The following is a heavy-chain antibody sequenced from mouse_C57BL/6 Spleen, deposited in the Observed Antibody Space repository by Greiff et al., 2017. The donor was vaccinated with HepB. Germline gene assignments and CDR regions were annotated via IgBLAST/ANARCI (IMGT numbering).Heavy chain of an antibody. CDR2: LYPGDGDT. Sequence: VQLQQSGPELVKPGASVKISCKASGYAFSSSWMNWVKQRPGKGLEWIGRLYPGDGDTNYNGKFKGKATLTADKSSSTAYMQLSSLTSEDSAVYFCATVDGDYWGQGTTLTVSS. D-gene: IGHD1-1*01. CDR3: ATVDGDY. J-gene: IGHJ2*01. V-gene: IGHV1-82*01. CDR1: GYAFSSSW.